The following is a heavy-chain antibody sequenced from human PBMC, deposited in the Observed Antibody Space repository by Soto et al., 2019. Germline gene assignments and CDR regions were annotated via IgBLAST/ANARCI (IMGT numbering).Heavy chain of an antibody. CDR2: ISGSGGST. V-gene: IGHV3-23*01. Sequence: EVRLLESGGGLVQPGGSLRLSCAASGFTFSSYAMTWVRQAPGKGLEWVSVISGSGGSTYYADSVKGRFTISRDNSKNMFYLEMNSLRAEDTAAYYCAKGITMLVVVIKTWGQGTLFSVSS. CDR1: GFTFSSYA. J-gene: IGHJ5*02. CDR3: AKGITMLVVVIKT. D-gene: IGHD3-22*01.